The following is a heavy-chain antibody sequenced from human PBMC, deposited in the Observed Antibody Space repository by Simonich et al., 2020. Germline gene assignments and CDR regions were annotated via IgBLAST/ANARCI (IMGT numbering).Heavy chain of an antibody. CDR2: SSSSSSYI. CDR1: GFTFSSYS. D-gene: IGHD1-1*01. J-gene: IGHJ4*02. V-gene: IGHV3-21*01. Sequence: EVQLVESGGGLVKPGGSLRLSCAASGFTFSSYSMNWVRQAPGKGLDWVSSSSSSSSYIYYADSVKGRFTISRDNAKTSLYLQMNSLRAEDTAVYYCARANERDYWGQGTLVTVSS. CDR3: ARANERDY.